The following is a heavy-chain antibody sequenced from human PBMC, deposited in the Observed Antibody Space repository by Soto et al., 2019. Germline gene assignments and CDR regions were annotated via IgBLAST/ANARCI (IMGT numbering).Heavy chain of an antibody. CDR3: ARGGRVGATGFDY. J-gene: IGHJ4*02. D-gene: IGHD1-26*01. CDR1: GGSVSSGSYY. Sequence: KTSETLSLTCTVSGGSVSSGSYYWSWIRQPPGKGLEWIGYIYYSGSTNYNPSLKSRVTISVDTSKNQFSLKLSSVTAADTAVYYCARGGRVGATGFDYWGQGTLVTVAA. V-gene: IGHV4-61*01. CDR2: IYYSGST.